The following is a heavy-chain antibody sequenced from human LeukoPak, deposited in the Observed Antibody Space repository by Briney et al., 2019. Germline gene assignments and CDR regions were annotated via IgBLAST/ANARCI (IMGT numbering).Heavy chain of an antibody. D-gene: IGHD3-16*01. V-gene: IGHV4-61*02. CDR3: ARGDSFPDAFDI. CDR1: GGSISSGSYY. CDR2: IYTSGST. J-gene: IGHJ3*02. Sequence: SQTLSLTCTVSGGSISSGSYYWSWIRQPAGKGLEWIGRIYTSGSTNYNPSLKSRVTISVDTSKNQFSLKLSSVTAADTAVYYCARGDSFPDAFDIWGQGTMVTVSS.